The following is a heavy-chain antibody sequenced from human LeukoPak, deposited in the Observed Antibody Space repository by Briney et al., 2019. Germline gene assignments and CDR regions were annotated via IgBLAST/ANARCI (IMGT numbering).Heavy chain of an antibody. CDR1: GFTFRTYA. CDR2: ISDRGDGT. D-gene: IGHD6-13*01. Sequence: GGSLRLSCAASGFTFRTYAMSWVRQAPGKGLEWVSGISDRGDGTYYAESVKGRFTISRDNSKNTVFLQMNSLRADDTAKYYCAKDKAPGSWHTLSDFRGQGTLVTVSS. V-gene: IGHV3-23*01. CDR3: AKDKAPGSWHTLSDF. J-gene: IGHJ4*02.